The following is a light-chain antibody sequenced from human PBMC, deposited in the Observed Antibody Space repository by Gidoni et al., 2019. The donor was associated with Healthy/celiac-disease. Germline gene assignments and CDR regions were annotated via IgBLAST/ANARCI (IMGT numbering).Light chain of an antibody. J-gene: IGLJ2*01. CDR2: QDR. V-gene: IGLV3-1*01. CDR3: QAWDSSVV. Sequence: SYALTQPPSVSVSPGQTASITCSGAKLGDKYACWYQQKPGQSPVMVIYQDRKRPSGIPERFSGSNTGNTATLTISGTQAMDEDDYYCQAWDSSVVFGGGTKLTVL. CDR1: KLGDKY.